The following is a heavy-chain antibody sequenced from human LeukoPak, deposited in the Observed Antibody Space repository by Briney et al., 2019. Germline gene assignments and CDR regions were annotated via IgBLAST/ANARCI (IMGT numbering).Heavy chain of an antibody. CDR1: GGTFSSYA. V-gene: IGHV1-69*13. J-gene: IGHJ4*02. CDR3: ARLIDIGDFWSGYYH. Sequence: SSVTVSRKASGGTFSSYANSWVRQAPGQGLEWMGGIIPIFGTANYAQKFQGRVTITADESTSTAYMELSSLRSEDTAVYYCARLIDIGDFWSGYYHWGQGTLVTVSS. D-gene: IGHD3-3*01. CDR2: IIPIFGTA.